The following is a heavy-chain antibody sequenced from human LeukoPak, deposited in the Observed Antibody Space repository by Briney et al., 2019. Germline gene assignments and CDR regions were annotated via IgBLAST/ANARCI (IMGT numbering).Heavy chain of an antibody. Sequence: PGGSLRLSCTAPGFTFGDYAMSWVRQPPGKGRGWVGFIRTKAYGGTTEYGASVKGRFTISRDDSKSIAYLQMNSLKTEDTAVYYCIGYSSGWYPFGFDYWGQGTLVTVSS. J-gene: IGHJ4*02. CDR2: IRTKAYGGTT. CDR3: IGYSSGWYPFGFDY. D-gene: IGHD6-19*01. CDR1: GFTFGDYA. V-gene: IGHV3-49*04.